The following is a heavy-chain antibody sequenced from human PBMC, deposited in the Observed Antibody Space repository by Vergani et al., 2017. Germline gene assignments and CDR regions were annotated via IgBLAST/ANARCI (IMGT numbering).Heavy chain of an antibody. CDR2: IIPIFGTA. Sequence: QVQLVQSGAEVKKPGSSVKVSCKASGGTFSSYAISWVRQAPGQGFEWMGMIIPIFGTANYAQKFQGRVTITADKSTSTAYIELSSLRTEDTAVYYCARGYYGSGSLYYFDYGGQGSLVSVSS. V-gene: IGHV1-69*08. J-gene: IGHJ4*02. CDR1: GGTFSSYA. D-gene: IGHD3-10*01. CDR3: ARGYYGSGSLYYFDY.